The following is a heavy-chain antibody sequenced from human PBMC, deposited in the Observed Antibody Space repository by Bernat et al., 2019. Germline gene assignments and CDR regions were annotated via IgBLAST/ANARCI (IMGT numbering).Heavy chain of an antibody. Sequence: EVQLVESGGGLVQPGGSLRLSCAASGFTVSSNYMSWVRQAPGKGLEWVSVIYSGGSTYYADSVKGRFTISRDNSKNTLYLQMNSLRAEDTAVYYCARDFGIEALEGADLYGMDVWGQGTTVTVSS. V-gene: IGHV3-66*01. J-gene: IGHJ6*02. D-gene: IGHD3-3*01. CDR2: IYSGGST. CDR3: ARDFGIEALEGADLYGMDV. CDR1: GFTVSSNY.